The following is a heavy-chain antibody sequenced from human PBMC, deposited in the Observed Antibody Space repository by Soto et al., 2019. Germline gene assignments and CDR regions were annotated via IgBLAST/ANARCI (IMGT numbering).Heavy chain of an antibody. J-gene: IGHJ3*02. CDR2: IIPIFGTA. CDR3: ARERGGYDSSIDAYDI. V-gene: IGHV1-69*01. CDR1: GGTFSSYA. Sequence: QVQLVQSGAEVKKPGSSVKVSCKASGGTFSSYAISWVGQAPGQGLECMGGIIPIFGTANYAQKFQGRVTLTRDQLRSTADMDESRLNSEETAVYYCARERGGYDSSIDAYDIWGQGTMVTVSS. D-gene: IGHD3-22*01.